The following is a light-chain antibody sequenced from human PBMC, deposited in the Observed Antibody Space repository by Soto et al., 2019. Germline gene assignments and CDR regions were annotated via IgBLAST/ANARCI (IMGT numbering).Light chain of an antibody. J-gene: IGKJ2*01. V-gene: IGKV3-15*01. CDR1: QTVSSN. Sequence: EIVMTQSPATLSVSPGERATLSCRASQTVSSNLAWYQQRPSQAPRLLIYGASSRATGVPARFSGSGSGTEFTLTISSLQSEDFAFYYCQQYSNWPPYTFGQGTKLEIK. CDR2: GAS. CDR3: QQYSNWPPYT.